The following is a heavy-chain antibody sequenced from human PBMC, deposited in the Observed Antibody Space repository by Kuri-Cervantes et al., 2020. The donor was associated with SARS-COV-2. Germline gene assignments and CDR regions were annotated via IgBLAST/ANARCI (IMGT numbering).Heavy chain of an antibody. Sequence: GESLKISCAASGFTFSSYAMHWVRQAPGKGLEWVAVISYDGSNKYYADSVKGRFTISRDNSKNTPYLQMNSLRAEDTAVYYCARPQGYCSGGSCPDAFDIWGQGTMVTVSS. CDR3: ARPQGYCSGGSCPDAFDI. V-gene: IGHV3-30-3*01. D-gene: IGHD2-15*01. CDR2: ISYDGSNK. CDR1: GFTFSSYA. J-gene: IGHJ3*02.